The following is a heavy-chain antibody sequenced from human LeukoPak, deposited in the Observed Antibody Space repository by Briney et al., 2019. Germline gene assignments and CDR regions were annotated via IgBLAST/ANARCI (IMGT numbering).Heavy chain of an antibody. CDR2: IIPILGIA. Sequence: ASVKVSCKASGGTFSSYAISWVRQAPGQGLEWMGRIIPILGIANYAQKFQGRVTITADKSTSTAYMKLSSLRSEDTAVYYCARLDIVATEDFDYWGQGTLVTVSS. CDR1: GGTFSSYA. J-gene: IGHJ4*02. V-gene: IGHV1-69*04. D-gene: IGHD5-12*01. CDR3: ARLDIVATEDFDY.